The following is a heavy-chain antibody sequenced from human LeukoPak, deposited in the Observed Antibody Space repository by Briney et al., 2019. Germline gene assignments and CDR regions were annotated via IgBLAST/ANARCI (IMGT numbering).Heavy chain of an antibody. CDR2: ISGSGGST. CDR3: AGYGGRYPYYMDV. J-gene: IGHJ6*03. D-gene: IGHD1-26*01. V-gene: IGHV3-23*01. CDR1: GFTFGDYA. Sequence: PGGSLRLSCTASGFTFGDYAMNWFRQAPGKGLEWVSAISGSGGSTYYADSVRGRFTISRDNSKNTLYLQMNSLRAEDTAVYYCAGYGGRYPYYMDVWGKGTTVTISS.